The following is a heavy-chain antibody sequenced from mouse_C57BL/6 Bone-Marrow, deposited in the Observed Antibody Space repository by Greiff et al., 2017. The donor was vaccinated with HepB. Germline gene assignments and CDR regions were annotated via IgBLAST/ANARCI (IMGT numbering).Heavy chain of an antibody. V-gene: IGHV2-5*01. CDR2: IWSGGST. CDR3: DNRGAAAFRYRYIDV. CDR1: GFSLTSYG. Sequence: QVLLLQSGPGLVQPSQCLSITCTVSGFSLTSYGVHWVRQSPGKGLEWLGVIWSGGSTDYNAAFMSRISITKDNSKSQGFFKMHSLQADDTAIYYRDNRGAAAFRYRYIDVRGTGTMVTVTT. J-gene: IGHJ1*03.